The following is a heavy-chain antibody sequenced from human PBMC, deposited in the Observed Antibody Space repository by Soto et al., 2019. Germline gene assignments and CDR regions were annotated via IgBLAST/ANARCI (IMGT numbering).Heavy chain of an antibody. J-gene: IGHJ4*02. CDR3: ARDEGDLEWLLFSAYFDY. CDR1: GFTFSSYA. Sequence: PGGSLRLSCAASGFTFSSYAMSWVRQAPGKGLEWVSAISSSSSYIYYADSVKGRFTISRDNAKNSLYLQMNSLRAEDTAVYYCARDEGDLEWLLFSAYFDYWGQGTLVTVSS. D-gene: IGHD3-3*01. CDR2: ISSSSSYI. V-gene: IGHV3-21*01.